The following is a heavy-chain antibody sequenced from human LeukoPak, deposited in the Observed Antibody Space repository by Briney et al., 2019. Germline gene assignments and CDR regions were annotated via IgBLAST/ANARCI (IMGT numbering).Heavy chain of an antibody. CDR2: IYYSGST. D-gene: IGHD3-10*01. CDR1: GDSISSYY. Sequence: SETLSLTCTVSGDSISSYYWSWIRQPPGKRLEWIGYIYYSGSTNYNPSLKSRVTMSVDTSKNQFSLQLSSVTAADTAVYYCARGGSWFPDYWGQGALVTVSS. J-gene: IGHJ4*02. CDR3: ARGGSWFPDY. V-gene: IGHV4-59*01.